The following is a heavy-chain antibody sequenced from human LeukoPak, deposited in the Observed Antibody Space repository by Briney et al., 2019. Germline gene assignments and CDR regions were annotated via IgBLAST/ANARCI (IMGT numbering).Heavy chain of an antibody. CDR1: GFSFGNHA. J-gene: IGHJ4*02. CDR3: ARFALKTPPTD. CDR2: VSGSGDTT. Sequence: PGGSLRLSCAASGFSFGNHAMIWVRQAAGKGLEWVSVVSGSGDTTHYADSVKGRSTISRDNAKNSLFLQMNSLRAEDTAVYYCARFALKTPPTDWGQGTLVTVSS. V-gene: IGHV3-23*01.